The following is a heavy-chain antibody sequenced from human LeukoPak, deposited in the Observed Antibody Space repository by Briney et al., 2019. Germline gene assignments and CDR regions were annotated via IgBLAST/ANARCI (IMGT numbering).Heavy chain of an antibody. V-gene: IGHV3-23*01. Sequence: GTLRLSCAASEFTFSTYAMTWVRRAPGKRLEWVSAISGSGSHTYYADSVKGRFTISRDNSKNTLYLLMNSLRADDTAVYFCAKDRPTVYSSSWLHFLDSWGQGTLVTVSS. J-gene: IGHJ4*02. CDR3: AKDRPTVYSSSWLHFLDS. CDR1: EFTFSTYA. D-gene: IGHD6-13*01. CDR2: ISGSGSHT.